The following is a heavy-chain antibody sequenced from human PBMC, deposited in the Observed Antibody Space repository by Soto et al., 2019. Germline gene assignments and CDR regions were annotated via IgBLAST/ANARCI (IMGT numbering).Heavy chain of an antibody. V-gene: IGHV5-51*01. J-gene: IGHJ4*02. D-gene: IGHD2-15*01. CDR3: ARNPPTGYCSGGRCRPPHYFDY. Sequence: GDSLKISCKGSGYSFTSYWIGWVRQMPGKGLEWMGIIYPGDSDTRYSPSFQGQVTISADKSISTAYLQWSSLKASDTAMYYCARNPPTGYCSGGRCRPPHYFDYWGQGTLVTVSS. CDR2: IYPGDSDT. CDR1: GYSFTSYW.